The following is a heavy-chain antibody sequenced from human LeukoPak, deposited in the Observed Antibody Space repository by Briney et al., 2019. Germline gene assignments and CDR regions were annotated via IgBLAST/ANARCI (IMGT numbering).Heavy chain of an antibody. V-gene: IGHV3-30-3*01. J-gene: IGHJ4*02. CDR2: ISYDGSNK. CDR1: GFIFGDYS. D-gene: IGHD4-17*01. CDR3: ARDHSTTVTTDGDY. Sequence: GTSLRLSCATSGFIFGDYSMHWVRQAPGKGLEWVAVISYDGSNKYYADSVKGRFTISRDNSKNTLYLQMNSLRAEDTAVYYCARDHSTTVTTDGDYWGQGTLVTVSS.